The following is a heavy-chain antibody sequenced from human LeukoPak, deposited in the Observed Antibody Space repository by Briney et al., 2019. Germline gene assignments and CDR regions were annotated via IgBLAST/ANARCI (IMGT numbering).Heavy chain of an antibody. CDR3: ARERATAGGRYDKAMVDY. CDR2: IIPILGIA. CDR1: GAAFNIHA. Sequence: GASVKVSCKASGAAFNIHAISWVRQAPGQGLEWMGRIIPILGIANYAQKFQGRVTITADKPTSTAYMELSSLRSEDTAVYYCARERATAGGRYDKAMVDYWGQGTLVTVSS. D-gene: IGHD5-18*01. J-gene: IGHJ4*02. V-gene: IGHV1-69*04.